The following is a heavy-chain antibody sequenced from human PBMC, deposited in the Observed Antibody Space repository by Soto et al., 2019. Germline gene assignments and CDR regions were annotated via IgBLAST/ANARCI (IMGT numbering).Heavy chain of an antibody. CDR3: AKDLYSGSGSYSWFDP. CDR1: GFTFSSYA. V-gene: IGHV3-23*01. CDR2: ISGSGGST. J-gene: IGHJ5*02. D-gene: IGHD3-10*01. Sequence: EVQLLESGGGLVQPGGSLRLSCAASGFTFSSYAMSWVRQAPGKGLEWVSAISGSGGSTYYADSVKGRFTISRDNSKNTLYLKMNSLRAEDTAVYYCAKDLYSGSGSYSWFDPWGKGTLVTVSS.